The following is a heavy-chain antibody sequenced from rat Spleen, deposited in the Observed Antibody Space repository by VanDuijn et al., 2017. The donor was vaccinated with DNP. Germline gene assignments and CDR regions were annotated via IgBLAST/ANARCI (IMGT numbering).Heavy chain of an antibody. V-gene: IGHV5-27*01. D-gene: IGHD1-11*01. Sequence: EVQLVESGGGLVQPGRSLKLSCAASGFTFSNYYMAWVRQAPKKGLEWVATISTSGSTYYGDSVKGRFTISRDNAKDTQYLQMDSLRPEDTATYYCTTRGTTGTSDYWGQGVMVTVSS. CDR2: ISTSGST. CDR3: TTRGTTGTSDY. CDR1: GFTFSNYY. J-gene: IGHJ2*01.